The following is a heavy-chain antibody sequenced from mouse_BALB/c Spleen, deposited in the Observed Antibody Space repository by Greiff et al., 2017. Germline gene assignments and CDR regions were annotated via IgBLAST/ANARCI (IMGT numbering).Heavy chain of an antibody. J-gene: IGHJ3*01. V-gene: IGHV3-2*02. CDR2: ISYSGST. D-gene: IGHD2-10*02. CDR3: ARKGYGTWFAY. CDR1: GYSITSDYA. Sequence: EVKLMESGPGLVKPSQSLSLTCTVTGYSITSDYAWNWIRQFPGNKLEWMGYISYSGSTSYNPSLKSRISITRDTSKNQFFLQLNSVTTEDTATYYCARKGYGTWFAYWGQGTLVTVSA.